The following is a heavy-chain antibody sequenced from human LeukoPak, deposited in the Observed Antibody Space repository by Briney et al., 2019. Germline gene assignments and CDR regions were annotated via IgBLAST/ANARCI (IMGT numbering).Heavy chain of an antibody. CDR2: ISRNASTI. D-gene: IGHD6-13*01. J-gene: IGHJ4*02. CDR3: ARDRRLGQQLAETEY. Sequence: GGSLRLCWAPTPFTVSDYYMSSVRQARGYGLEWVSYISRNASTIYHPDPVKGRFPISSDNAKSSLYIQMNSLRTEDRIVHYCARDRRLGQQLAETEYWGQGTLVTVS. CDR1: PFTVSDYY. V-gene: IGHV3-11*01.